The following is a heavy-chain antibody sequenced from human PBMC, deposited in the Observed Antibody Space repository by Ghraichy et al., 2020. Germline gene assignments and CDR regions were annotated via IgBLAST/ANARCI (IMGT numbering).Heavy chain of an antibody. D-gene: IGHD6-19*01. CDR3: SRGSPGWPFDF. CDR1: GGTASRYD. J-gene: IGHJ4*02. CDR2: TIPSISIA. Sequence: SVKVSCKASGGTASRYDVSWVRQAPGQVLEWMGRTIPSISIANYAPRFQGRLTITTDESSNTAYMELNSLTSDDTAVYFCSRGSPGWPFDFWGQGTLVTVSS. V-gene: IGHV1-69*04.